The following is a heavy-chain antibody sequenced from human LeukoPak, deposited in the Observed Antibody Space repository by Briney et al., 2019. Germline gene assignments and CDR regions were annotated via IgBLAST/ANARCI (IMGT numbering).Heavy chain of an antibody. CDR2: MSGSGSST. Sequence: GGSLRLSCAASGFTFRSYSMNWVRQVPGKGPEWVSSMSGSGSSTDYADSVKGRFTISRDNSKNTLYLQMNSLRAEDTALYYCAKDAQGLVRGGIYFDFWGQGSLVAVSS. D-gene: IGHD6-19*01. CDR1: GFTFRSYS. J-gene: IGHJ4*02. V-gene: IGHV3-23*01. CDR3: AKDAQGLVRGGIYFDF.